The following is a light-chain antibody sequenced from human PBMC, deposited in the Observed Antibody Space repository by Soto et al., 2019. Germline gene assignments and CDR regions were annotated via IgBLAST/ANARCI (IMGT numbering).Light chain of an antibody. V-gene: IGLV2-23*01. CDR2: EGN. CDR1: RNDIGTYNL. Sequence: QSVLTQPASVSESPGQSISISCGGGRNDIGTYNLVSWYQQHPGKAPKLIIYEGNKRPSGVSNRFSGSRYGNTASLTISGLQAEDEADYYCCSYTDGSSLLFGGGTKLTVL. J-gene: IGLJ3*02. CDR3: CSYTDGSSLL.